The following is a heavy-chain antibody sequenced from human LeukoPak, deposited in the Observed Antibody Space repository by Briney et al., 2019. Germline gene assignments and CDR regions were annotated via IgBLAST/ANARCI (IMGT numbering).Heavy chain of an antibody. CDR2: INPSGGNT. D-gene: IGHD3-22*01. V-gene: IGHV1-46*01. Sequence: GASVKVSCKASGYTFTSYYMHWVRQAPGQGLEWMGIINPSGGNTSYAQKFQGRVTMTRDMSTSTVYMELSSLRSEDTAVYYCAREISSGYYYDSSGYFSFDYWGQGTLVTVSS. CDR3: AREISSGYYYDSSGYFSFDY. J-gene: IGHJ4*02. CDR1: GYTFTSYY.